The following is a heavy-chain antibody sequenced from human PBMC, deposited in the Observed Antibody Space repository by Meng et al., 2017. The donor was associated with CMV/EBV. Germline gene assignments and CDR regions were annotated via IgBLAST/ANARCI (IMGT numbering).Heavy chain of an antibody. CDR3: AKGSGSGSYNEDYYGMEV. CDR2: ISGSGGST. Sequence: GKSLKISCAASGFTFSSYAMSWVRQAPGKGLEWVSAISGSGGSTYYADSVKGRFTISRDNSKNTLYLQMNSLRAEDTAVYYCAKGSGSGSYNEDYYGMEVWGQGTTVTVSS. V-gene: IGHV3-23*01. CDR1: GFTFSSYA. J-gene: IGHJ6*02. D-gene: IGHD1-26*01.